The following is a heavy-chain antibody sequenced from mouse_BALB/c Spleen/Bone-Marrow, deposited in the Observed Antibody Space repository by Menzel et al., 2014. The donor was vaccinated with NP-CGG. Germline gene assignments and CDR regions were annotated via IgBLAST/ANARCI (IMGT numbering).Heavy chain of an antibody. V-gene: IGHV3-1*02. J-gene: IGHJ4*01. CDR1: GYSITSGYS. D-gene: IGHD2-1*01. CDR2: IHYSGST. CDR3: TRRGYGNGCYYAMDD. Sequence: EVQLQESGPDLVKPSQSLSLTCTVTGYSITSGYSWHWLRQFPGNKMEWMGYIHYSGSTNYNPSLNSRISFTRGTSKNQFFLQLNSVTTEDMASYDCTRRGYGNGCYYAMDDWGQGTSVTVSS.